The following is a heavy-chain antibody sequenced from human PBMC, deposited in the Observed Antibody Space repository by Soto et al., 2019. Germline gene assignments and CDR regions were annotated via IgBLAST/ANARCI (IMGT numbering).Heavy chain of an antibody. V-gene: IGHV4-59*01. CDR2: IYYSGST. Sequence: PSETLSLTCTVSGGSISSYYWSWIRQPPGKGLEWIGYIYYSGSTNCNPSLKSRVTISVDTSKNQFSLKLSSVTAADTAVYYCAGRSNGTLYDFWSGYWHYYGMDVWGQGTTVTVSS. CDR3: AGRSNGTLYDFWSGYWHYYGMDV. J-gene: IGHJ6*02. D-gene: IGHD3-3*01. CDR1: GGSISSYY.